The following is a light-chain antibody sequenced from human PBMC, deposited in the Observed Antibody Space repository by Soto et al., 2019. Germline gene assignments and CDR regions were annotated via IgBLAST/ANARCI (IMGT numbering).Light chain of an antibody. CDR1: QGISSY. V-gene: IGKV1-9*01. Sequence: DIQLTQSPSFLSASVGDRVTITCRASQGISSYLAWYQQKPGKAPKLLIYAASTLQSGDPSRFSGSGSGTEFTLTISSLQPEDFATYYCQQLNSFGGGTKVDIK. CDR3: QQLNS. CDR2: AAS. J-gene: IGKJ4*01.